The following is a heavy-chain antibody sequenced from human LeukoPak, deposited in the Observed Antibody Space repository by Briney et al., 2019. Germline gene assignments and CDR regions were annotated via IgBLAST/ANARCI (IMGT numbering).Heavy chain of an antibody. V-gene: IGHV4-4*07. CDR1: GGSISSYY. D-gene: IGHD3-3*01. Sequence: SETLSLTCTVSGGSISSYYWSWIRQPAGKGLEWIGRIYTSGSTNYNPSLKSRVTMSVDTSKNQSSLKLSSVTAADTAVYYCAREKTIFRSLDYWGQGTLVTVSS. CDR2: IYTSGST. CDR3: AREKTIFRSLDY. J-gene: IGHJ4*02.